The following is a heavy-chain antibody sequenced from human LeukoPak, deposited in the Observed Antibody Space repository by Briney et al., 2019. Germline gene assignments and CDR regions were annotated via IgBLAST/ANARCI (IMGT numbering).Heavy chain of an antibody. J-gene: IGHJ4*02. CDR1: GGSISSYY. V-gene: IGHV4-59*08. CDR2: IYYSGRT. CDR3: AGGPIGYCSSASCRFDY. Sequence: SETLSLTCAVSGGSISSYYWTWIRQPPGKGLERIGYIYYSGRTNYNPSLRSRVTISVATSKNEFSLKLSSVTAADTAVYYCAGGPIGYCSSASCRFDYWGQGALVTVSS. D-gene: IGHD2-2*03.